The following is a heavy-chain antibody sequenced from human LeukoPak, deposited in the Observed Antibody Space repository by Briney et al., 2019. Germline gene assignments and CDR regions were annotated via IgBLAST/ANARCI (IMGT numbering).Heavy chain of an antibody. CDR3: ARDTKTTVTTAGY. D-gene: IGHD4-17*01. CDR2: ISPNTGGT. V-gene: IGHV1-2*02. CDR1: GYTFTDYY. Sequence: ASVKVSFKASGYTFTDYYMHWVRQAPGQGLEWIGWISPNTGGTNYAQKFEGRVTMTRDTSIRTAYMELSRLTSDDTAVYYCARDTKTTVTTAGYWGQGTLVTVSS. J-gene: IGHJ4*02.